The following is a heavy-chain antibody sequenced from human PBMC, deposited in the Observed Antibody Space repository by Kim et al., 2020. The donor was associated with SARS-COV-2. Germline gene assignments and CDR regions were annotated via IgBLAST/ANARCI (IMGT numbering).Heavy chain of an antibody. CDR3: ARARSRGYFTMIGESAFDI. V-gene: IGHV4-39*07. CDR2: IYYSGST. J-gene: IGHJ3*02. CDR1: GGSISSSSYY. D-gene: IGHD3-22*01. Sequence: SETLSLTCTVSGGSISSSSYYWGWIRQPPGKGLEWIGSIYYSGSTYYNPSLKSRVTISVDTSKNQFSLKLSSVTAADTAVYYCARARSRGYFTMIGESAFDIWGQGTMVTVSS.